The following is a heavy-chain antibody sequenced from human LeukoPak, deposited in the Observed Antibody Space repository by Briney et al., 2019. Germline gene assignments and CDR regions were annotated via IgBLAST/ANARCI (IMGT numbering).Heavy chain of an antibody. CDR1: GGSIRSSSYY. J-gene: IGHJ3*02. CDR3: ARALLGATMGGATFDI. D-gene: IGHD1-26*01. Sequence: SETLSLTCTVSGGSIRSSSYYWGWIRQPPGKGLEWIGNIYYSGSTYYNPSLKSRVTISVDTSNNQFSLKLSSVTAADTAVYFCARALLGATMGGATFDIWGQGTLVTVSS. V-gene: IGHV4-39*07. CDR2: IYYSGST.